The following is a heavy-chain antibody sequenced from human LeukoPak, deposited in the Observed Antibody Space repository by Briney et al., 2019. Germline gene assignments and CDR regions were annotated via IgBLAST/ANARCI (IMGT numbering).Heavy chain of an antibody. V-gene: IGHV3-30-3*01. Sequence: GRSLRLSCAASGFTFKSYAMHWARQAPGKGLEWVAVISYDGSNKYYADSVKGRFTISRDNSKNTLYLQMNSLRAEDTAVYYCARALQGYIIVVVTLDYWGQGTLVTVSS. J-gene: IGHJ4*02. CDR1: GFTFKSYA. CDR3: ARALQGYIIVVVTLDY. CDR2: ISYDGSNK. D-gene: IGHD3-22*01.